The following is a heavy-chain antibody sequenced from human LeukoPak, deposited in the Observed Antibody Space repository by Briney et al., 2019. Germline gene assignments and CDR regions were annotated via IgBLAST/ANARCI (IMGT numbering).Heavy chain of an antibody. V-gene: IGHV4-59*01. CDR3: ARGRITIFGVLTPHFDY. CDR1: RGSISSYY. J-gene: IGHJ4*02. Sequence: PSETLSLTCTVSRGSISSYYWSWIRQPPGKGLEWISYIHDRTSTNYTPSLNSRVTISVDTSKNQFSLKLSSVNAADTAVYYCARGRITIFGVLTPHFDYWGQGILVTVSS. D-gene: IGHD3-3*01. CDR2: IHDRTST.